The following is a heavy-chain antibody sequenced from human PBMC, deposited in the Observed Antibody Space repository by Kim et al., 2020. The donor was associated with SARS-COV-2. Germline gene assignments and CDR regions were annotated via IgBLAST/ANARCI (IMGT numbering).Heavy chain of an antibody. V-gene: IGHV1-18*01. D-gene: IGHD3-16*02. Sequence: NTNYAQKLQGRVTMTTGTSTSTAYMERRSLRSDDTAVYYCARDSFYGMDVWGQGTTVTVSS. J-gene: IGHJ6*02. CDR2: NT. CDR3: ARDSFYGMDV.